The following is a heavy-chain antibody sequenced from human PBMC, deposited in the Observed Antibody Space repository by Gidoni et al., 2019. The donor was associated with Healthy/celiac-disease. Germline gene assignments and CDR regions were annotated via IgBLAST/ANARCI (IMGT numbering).Heavy chain of an antibody. J-gene: IGHJ3*02. CDR3: ARHATDAFDI. Sequence: QVQLQESGPGLVKSSETLSPTCTVAGGSISRYYWSWIRQPPVTGLEWIGYLYYSGSTNYNPSLKSRVTISVDTSKSQFSLKLSSVTAADTAVYYCARHATDAFDIWGKGTMVTVPS. V-gene: IGHV4-59*08. CDR1: GGSISRYY. CDR2: LYYSGST.